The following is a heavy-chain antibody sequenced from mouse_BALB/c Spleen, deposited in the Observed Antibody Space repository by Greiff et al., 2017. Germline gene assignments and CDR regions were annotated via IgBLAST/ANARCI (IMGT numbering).Heavy chain of an antibody. CDR1: GYTFTSYW. CDR3: ARSMITTGFDY. J-gene: IGHJ2*01. D-gene: IGHD2-4*01. Sequence: QVQLQQSGAELARPGASVKLSCKASGYTFTSYWMQWVKQRPGQGLEWIGAIYPGDGDTRYTQKFKGKATLTADKSSSTAYMQLSSLASEDSAVYYCARSMITTGFDYWGQGTTLTVSS. CDR2: IYPGDGDT. V-gene: IGHV1-87*01.